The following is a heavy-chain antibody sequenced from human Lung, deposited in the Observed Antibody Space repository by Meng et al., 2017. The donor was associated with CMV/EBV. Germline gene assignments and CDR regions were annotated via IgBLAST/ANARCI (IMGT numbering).Heavy chain of an antibody. CDR2: ISGSGGST. V-gene: IGHV3-23*01. Sequence: GESLKISCAASGFSFNNYAMTWVRQAPGKGLEWVSSISGSGGSTYYADSVKGRFTVSRDNSRNTVFVQMNSLRAEDTAIYYCVRFGGTGSSGWHGYGMDVWGQGTTVXVSS. CDR3: VRFGGTGSSGWHGYGMDV. D-gene: IGHD6-19*01. CDR1: GFSFNNYA. J-gene: IGHJ6*02.